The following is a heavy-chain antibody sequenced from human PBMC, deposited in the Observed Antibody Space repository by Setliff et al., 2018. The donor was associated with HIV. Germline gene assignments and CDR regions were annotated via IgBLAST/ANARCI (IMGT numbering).Heavy chain of an antibody. CDR2: MNPNSGNT. D-gene: IGHD4-4*01. CDR3: ARVATVSHPGDYFDY. CDR1: GYTFSNYD. Sequence: GASVKVSCKASGYTFSNYDINWVRQATGQALEWVGWMNPNSGNTGYAQKFQGRVTLTRNTSISTAYMELSSLRSEDTAVYSCARVATVSHPGDYFDYWGQGTLVTVSS. J-gene: IGHJ4*02. V-gene: IGHV1-8*01.